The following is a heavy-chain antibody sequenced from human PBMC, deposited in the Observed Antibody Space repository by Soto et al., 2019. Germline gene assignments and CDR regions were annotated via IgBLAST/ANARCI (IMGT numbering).Heavy chain of an antibody. Sequence: QVQLVQSGAEVKKPGSSVKVSCKASGGTFSSYAISWVRQAPGQGLEWMGGIIPIFGTANYAQKFQGRVTITADESTSTAYMELSSLRSEDTAVYYCARDRGGGAYGDYTYFDLWGRGTLVTVSS. D-gene: IGHD4-17*01. J-gene: IGHJ2*01. CDR2: IIPIFGTA. V-gene: IGHV1-69*12. CDR1: GGTFSSYA. CDR3: ARDRGGGAYGDYTYFDL.